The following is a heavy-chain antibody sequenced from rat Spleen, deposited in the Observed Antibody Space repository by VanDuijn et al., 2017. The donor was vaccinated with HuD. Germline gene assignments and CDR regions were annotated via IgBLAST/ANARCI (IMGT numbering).Heavy chain of an antibody. CDR3: ARGVYGGYSEWFDY. CDR1: GFSLTSYN. D-gene: IGHD1-11*01. J-gene: IGHJ2*01. Sequence: QVQLKESGPGLVQPSQTLSLTCTVAGFSLTSYNVHWVRQPPGKGLEWMGVIWNTGGTQYNSALKSRLSISKDTSKCQVLLKKNGLQSEDTTTDYCARGVYGGYSEWFDYWGQGVMVTVSS. CDR2: IWNTGGT. V-gene: IGHV2-41*01.